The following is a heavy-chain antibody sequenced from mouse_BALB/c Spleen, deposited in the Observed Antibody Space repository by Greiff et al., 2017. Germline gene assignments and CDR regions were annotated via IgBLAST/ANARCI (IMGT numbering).Heavy chain of an antibody. CDR3: ASGGGNYPYYYAMDY. J-gene: IGHJ4*01. Sequence: VQLQQSGPGLVAPSQSLSITCTVSGFSLTSYGVHWVRQPPGKGLEWLGVIWAGGSTNYNSALMSRLSISKDNSKSQVFLKMNSLQTDDTAMYYCASGGGNYPYYYAMDYWGQGTSVTVSS. D-gene: IGHD2-1*01. CDR2: IWAGGST. V-gene: IGHV2-9*02. CDR1: GFSLTSYG.